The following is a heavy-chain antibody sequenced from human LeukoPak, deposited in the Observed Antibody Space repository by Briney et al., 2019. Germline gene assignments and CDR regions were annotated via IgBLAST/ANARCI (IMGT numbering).Heavy chain of an antibody. CDR1: GFTFSNYL. Sequence: GGSLRLSCAASGFTFSNYLMNWVRQAPGKGLEWVSSISGSGDITYYADSVKGRFTMSRDNSKNTLYLQMNSLRAEDTAVYYCAQGDSGYESYYYYYYMGVWGKGTTVTVSS. CDR3: AQGDSGYESYYYYYYMGV. J-gene: IGHJ6*03. V-gene: IGHV3-23*01. D-gene: IGHD5-12*01. CDR2: ISGSGDIT.